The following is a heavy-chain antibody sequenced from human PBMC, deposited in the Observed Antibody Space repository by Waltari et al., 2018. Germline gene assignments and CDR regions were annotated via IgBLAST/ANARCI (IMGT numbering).Heavy chain of an antibody. J-gene: IGHJ4*02. CDR3: ARESSSGSEYGY. CDR1: GGTLSSYA. CDR2: IIPSLGIA. D-gene: IGHD3-10*01. V-gene: IGHV1-69*10. Sequence: QVQLVQSGAEVRKPGSSVKVSCKASGGTLSSYAFSWVRQAPGQGLEWMGGIIPSLGIANYAQKFQGRVTITADKSTSTAYMELSSLRSEDTAVYYCARESSSGSEYGYWGQGTLVTVSS.